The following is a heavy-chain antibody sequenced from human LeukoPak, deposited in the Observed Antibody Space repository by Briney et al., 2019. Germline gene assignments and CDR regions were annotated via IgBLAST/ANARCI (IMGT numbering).Heavy chain of an antibody. CDR3: AKRREGYYYGMDV. Sequence: GGSLRLSCAASGFTFSSYAMSWVRQAPGKGLEWVSAISGSGGSTYYADSVKGRFTISRDNSKNTLYLQMNSLRAEDTAVYCCAKRREGYYYGMDVWGQGTTVTVSS. J-gene: IGHJ6*02. CDR2: ISGSGGST. CDR1: GFTFSSYA. V-gene: IGHV3-23*01. D-gene: IGHD1-26*01.